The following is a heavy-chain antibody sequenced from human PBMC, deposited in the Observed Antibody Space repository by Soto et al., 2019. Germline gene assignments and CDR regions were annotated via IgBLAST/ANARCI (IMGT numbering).Heavy chain of an antibody. D-gene: IGHD4-17*01. CDR3: ARSTGYGDSYFDY. Sequence: SETLSLTCTVSGGSIRTYYWNWIRQPPGKGLEWIGYMYYGGSTNYNPSLKSRVTVSGDTSKNDSSLKLTSVTAADTAVYYCARSTGYGDSYFDYWGRGTLVTVSS. V-gene: IGHV4-59*01. J-gene: IGHJ4*02. CDR1: GGSIRTYY. CDR2: MYYGGST.